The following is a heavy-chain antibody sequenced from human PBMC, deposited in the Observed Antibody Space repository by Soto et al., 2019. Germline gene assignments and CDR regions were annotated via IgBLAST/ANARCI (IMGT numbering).Heavy chain of an antibody. Sequence: ASVKVSCKASGYTFTSYGITWVRHAPGQGLEWMGLISGYNGNTNYAQKLQGRVTMTTDTSTSTAYMELRSLRSDDTAVYYCARAGRGFIVVVPAAMDWFDPWGQGTLVTVSS. J-gene: IGHJ5*02. CDR1: GYTFTSYG. V-gene: IGHV1-18*04. CDR3: ARAGRGFIVVVPAAMDWFDP. CDR2: ISGYNGNT. D-gene: IGHD2-2*01.